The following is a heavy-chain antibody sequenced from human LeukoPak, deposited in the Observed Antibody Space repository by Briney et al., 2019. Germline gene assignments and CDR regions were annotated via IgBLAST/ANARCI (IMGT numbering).Heavy chain of an antibody. Sequence: PGGSLRLSCTVSGFTFSSAGMDWVRQAPGKGLEWVALIWYDRSQENYANSVKGRFSISRDDSKNTLYLQMNSLRVEDTAVYYCARHSSSWGRDLWGQGTLVTVSS. CDR2: IWYDRSQE. J-gene: IGHJ4*02. CDR3: ARHSSSWGRDL. CDR1: GFTFSSAG. V-gene: IGHV3-33*01. D-gene: IGHD7-27*01.